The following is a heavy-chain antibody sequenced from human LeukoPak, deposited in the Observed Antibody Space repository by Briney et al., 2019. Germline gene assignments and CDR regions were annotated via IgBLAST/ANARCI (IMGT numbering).Heavy chain of an antibody. CDR1: GFTFSSYE. Sequence: GGSLRLSCAASGFTFSSYEMNWVRQAPGKGLEWVSYISSSGSTIYYADSVKGRFTISRDNSKNTLYLQMNSLRAEDTAVYYCAKVPLIAAPKHFDYWGQGTLVTVSS. V-gene: IGHV3-48*03. CDR2: ISSSGSTI. D-gene: IGHD6-13*01. J-gene: IGHJ4*02. CDR3: AKVPLIAAPKHFDY.